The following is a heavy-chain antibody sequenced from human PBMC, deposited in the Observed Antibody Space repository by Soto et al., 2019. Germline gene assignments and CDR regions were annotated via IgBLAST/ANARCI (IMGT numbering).Heavy chain of an antibody. V-gene: IGHV4-34*01. CDR3: ARQGFGPLHGLVDV. CDR2: INHSGST. D-gene: IGHD3-10*01. Sequence: QVQLQQWGAGLLKPSETLSLTCAVYGGSFSGYYWTWIRQPPGTGLEWIGEINHSGSTNYNPSLKSRVTISVDTSKNQFSLKLTSVTAADTAVYYCARQGFGPLHGLVDVWGQGTTVTVSS. CDR1: GGSFSGYY. J-gene: IGHJ6*02.